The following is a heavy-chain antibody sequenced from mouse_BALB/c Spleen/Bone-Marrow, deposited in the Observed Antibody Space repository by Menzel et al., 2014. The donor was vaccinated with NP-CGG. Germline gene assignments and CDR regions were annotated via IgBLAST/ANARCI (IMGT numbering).Heavy chain of an antibody. CDR2: ISNGGIYT. D-gene: IGHD2-4*01. Sequence: EVKVVESGGDLVKPGGSLKLSCAASGFTFSTYGMSWVRQTPDKRLEWVAAISNGGIYTYYPDTVKGRFTISSDNAKNTLYLQMSSLKSEDTAMYYCVRPYDYGTWFAYWGQGTLVTVSA. V-gene: IGHV5-6*01. CDR1: GFTFSTYG. CDR3: VRPYDYGTWFAY. J-gene: IGHJ3*01.